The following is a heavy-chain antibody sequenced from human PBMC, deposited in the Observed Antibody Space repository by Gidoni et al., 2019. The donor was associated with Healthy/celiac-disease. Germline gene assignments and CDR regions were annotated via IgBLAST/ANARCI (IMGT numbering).Heavy chain of an antibody. Sequence: EVQLVESGGGLIQPGGSLSLSCAASGFTVSSNYMSWVRQAPGKGLAWVSVIYSGGSTYYADSVKGRFTISRDNSKNTLYLQMNSLRAEDTAVYYCARGSGYDFRGYYYYMDVWGKGTTVTVSS. CDR2: IYSGGST. J-gene: IGHJ6*03. D-gene: IGHD3-3*01. CDR3: ARGSGYDFRGYYYYMDV. V-gene: IGHV3-53*01. CDR1: GFTVSSNY.